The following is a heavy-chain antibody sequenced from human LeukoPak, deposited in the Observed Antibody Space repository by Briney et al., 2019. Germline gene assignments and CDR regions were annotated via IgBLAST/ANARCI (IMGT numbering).Heavy chain of an antibody. CDR3: VRGTGY. Sequence: GRSLRLSCSVSGFTFSTYVMHWVRQAPGKGLEYVSAISSNGDNTYYADSVKGRFTISRDNSKNTLYLQMSSLRADDTAVYYCVRGTGYWGQETLVTVSS. CDR1: GFTFSTYV. CDR2: ISSNGDNT. J-gene: IGHJ4*02. V-gene: IGHV3-64D*06.